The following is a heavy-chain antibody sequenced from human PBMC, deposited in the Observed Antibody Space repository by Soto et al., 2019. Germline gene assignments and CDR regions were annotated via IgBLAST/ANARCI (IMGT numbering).Heavy chain of an antibody. Sequence: QVQLQESGPGLVEPSQTLSLTCTVSGGSISSGGYYWSWIRQHPGKGLEWIGYIYYSGSTYYNPSLKSRVTISVDTSKNQFSLKLSSVTAADTAVYYCARDHHCTNGVCYNNWFDPWGQGTLVTVSS. CDR1: GGSISSGGYY. CDR2: IYYSGST. D-gene: IGHD2-8*01. J-gene: IGHJ5*02. V-gene: IGHV4-31*03. CDR3: ARDHHCTNGVCYNNWFDP.